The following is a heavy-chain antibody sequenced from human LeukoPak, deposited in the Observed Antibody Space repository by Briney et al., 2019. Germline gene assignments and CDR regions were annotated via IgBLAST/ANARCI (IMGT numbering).Heavy chain of an antibody. J-gene: IGHJ4*02. CDR1: GFTFSSYA. Sequence: GGSLRLSCAASGFTFSSYAMSWVRQAPGKGLEWVSPISGSGGSTYYADSVKGRFTISRDNSKNTLYLQMNSLRAEDTAVYYCAKAGMIVVVITTFVDYWGQGTLVPVSS. CDR3: AKAGMIVVVITTFVDY. V-gene: IGHV3-23*01. D-gene: IGHD3-22*01. CDR2: ISGSGGST.